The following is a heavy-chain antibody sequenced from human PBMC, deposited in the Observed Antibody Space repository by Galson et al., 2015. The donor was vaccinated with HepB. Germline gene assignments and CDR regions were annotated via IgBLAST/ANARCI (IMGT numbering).Heavy chain of an antibody. D-gene: IGHD3-16*01. J-gene: IGHJ6*04. CDR3: ATETPGGGMDV. CDR2: IWYDGSQR. CDR1: GFNFKEYG. Sequence: SLRLSCAASGFNFKEYGMDWVRQAPGKGLEWVAIIWYDGSQRHYANSLKGRINISRDNSKNILYLQMDSLRPEDTAVYYCATETPGGGMDVWGKGTTVIVSA. V-gene: IGHV3-30*02.